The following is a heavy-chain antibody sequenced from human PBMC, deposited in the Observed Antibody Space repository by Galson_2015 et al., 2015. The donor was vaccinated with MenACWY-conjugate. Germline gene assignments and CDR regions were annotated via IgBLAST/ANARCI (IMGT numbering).Heavy chain of an antibody. J-gene: IGHJ4*02. CDR3: ARVGTAVFPSSYEPHFDY. V-gene: IGHV3-11*06. CDR2: IYSYSTYT. CDR1: GFTFSDYH. Sequence: SLRLSCAAYGFTFSDYHMTWIRQAPGKGLEWISYIYSYSTYTDYADSVKGRFTISRDDAKNSLYLQMNSQRDEDTAVYYCARVGTAVFPSSYEPHFDYWGQGTLVTVSS. D-gene: IGHD3-10*01.